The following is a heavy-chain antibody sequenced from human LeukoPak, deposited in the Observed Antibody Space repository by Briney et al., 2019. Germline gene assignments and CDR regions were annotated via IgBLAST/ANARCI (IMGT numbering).Heavy chain of an antibody. V-gene: IGHV1-2*02. D-gene: IGHD5-18*01. CDR1: GYTFSVYY. CDR3: ATGRGYSYGFDS. Sequence: ASVKVSCKASGYTFSVYYMHWVRQAPGQGLEWMAWIYPNSGGTKYAQKFQGRVTVTRDTSISTAYIQLSRLKSDDTAVYYCATGRGYSYGFDSWGQGTLVTVSS. CDR2: IYPNSGGT. J-gene: IGHJ4*02.